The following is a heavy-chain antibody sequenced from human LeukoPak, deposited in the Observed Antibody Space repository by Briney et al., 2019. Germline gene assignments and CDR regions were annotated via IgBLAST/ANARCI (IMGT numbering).Heavy chain of an antibody. V-gene: IGHV4-39*01. Sequence: PSETLCLTCTVSGGTIRSSSYNWGWIRQPPGKGLEWIGSLDYSGSTYYNPSLQSRVTRSVDTSKNQFSLRLSSVTAADTAAYNCAKSQDYYCFDYWGQGSLVTVSS. D-gene: IGHD3-10*01. J-gene: IGHJ4*02. CDR3: AKSQDYYCFDY. CDR1: GGTIRSSSYN. CDR2: LDYSGST.